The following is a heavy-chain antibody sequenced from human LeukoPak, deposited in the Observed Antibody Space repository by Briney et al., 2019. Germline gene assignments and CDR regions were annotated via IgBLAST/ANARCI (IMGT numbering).Heavy chain of an antibody. CDR3: ARGGIGSRPYHPGFEY. V-gene: IGHV3-48*03. CDR2: ISSSGSTI. Sequence: GGSLRLSCAASGFTFSSYEMNWVRQAPGKGLEWISYISSSGSTIYYADSLKGRFTISRDNTDSSLYLQMSGLIAEDTAVYYCARGGIGSRPYHPGFEYWGQGTLLAVSS. CDR1: GFTFSSYE. D-gene: IGHD3-10*01. J-gene: IGHJ4*02.